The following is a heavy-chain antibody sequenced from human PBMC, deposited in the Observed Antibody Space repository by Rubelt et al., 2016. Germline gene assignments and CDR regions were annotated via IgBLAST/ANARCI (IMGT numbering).Heavy chain of an antibody. CDR2: ISGNGANT. J-gene: IGHJ4*02. Sequence: EVQLLESGGGLEQPGGSLRLSCVASGFTFSNYAMTWVRQAPGKGLEWVSMISGNGANTYYADSVKGRFTISRDSSKNTLYLKVNSLGAESTALDYCASSIVGGRRVYGYLDYWGQGTLLTVSS. D-gene: IGHD1-26*01. CDR3: ASSIVGGRRVYGYLDY. CDR1: GFTFSNYA. V-gene: IGHV3-23*01.